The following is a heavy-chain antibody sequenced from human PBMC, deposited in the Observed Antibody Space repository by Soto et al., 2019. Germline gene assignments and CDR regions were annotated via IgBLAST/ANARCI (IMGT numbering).Heavy chain of an antibody. J-gene: IGHJ3*02. D-gene: IGHD2-15*01. CDR1: GFTVSSNY. CDR3: ASHCSGGSCYLDDAFDI. CDR2: IYSGGST. V-gene: IGHV3-66*04. Sequence: GGSLRLSCAASGFTVSSNYMSWVRQAPGKGLEWVSVIYSGGSTYYADSVKGRFTISRDNSKNTLYLQMNSLRAEDTAVYYCASHCSGGSCYLDDAFDIWGQGTMVTVSS.